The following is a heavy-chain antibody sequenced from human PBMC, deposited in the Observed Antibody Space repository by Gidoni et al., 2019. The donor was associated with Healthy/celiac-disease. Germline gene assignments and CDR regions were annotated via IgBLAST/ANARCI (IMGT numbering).Heavy chain of an antibody. D-gene: IGHD2-2*02. J-gene: IGHJ6*02. V-gene: IGHV3-23*01. CDR3: AKAISLPPSPHYYYYGMDV. CDR1: GFTFSSYA. CDR2: ISGSGGST. Sequence: EVQLLESGGGLVQPGGSLRLSCAASGFTFSSYAMSWVRQAPGKGLEWVSAISGSGGSTYYADSVKGRFTISRDNSKNTLYLQMNTLRAEDTAVYYCAKAISLPPSPHYYYYGMDVWGQGTTVTVSS.